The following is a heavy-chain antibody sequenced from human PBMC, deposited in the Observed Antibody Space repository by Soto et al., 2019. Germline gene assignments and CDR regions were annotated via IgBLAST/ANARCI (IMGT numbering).Heavy chain of an antibody. V-gene: IGHV4-30-2*01. CDR2: IYHSGST. D-gene: IGHD6-6*01. Sequence: SETLSLTCAVSGVSISSGGYSWSWIRQPPGKGLEWIGYIYHSGSTYYNPSLKSRVTISVDRSKNQFSLKLSSVTAADTAVDYCARGNRNVGYGGIAARLGWFDPSGQATLVTVSS. J-gene: IGHJ5*02. CDR3: ARGNRNVGYGGIAARLGWFDP. CDR1: GVSISSGGYS.